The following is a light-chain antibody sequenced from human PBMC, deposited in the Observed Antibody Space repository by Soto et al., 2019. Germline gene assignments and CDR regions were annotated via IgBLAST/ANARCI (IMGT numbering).Light chain of an antibody. V-gene: IGKV1-9*01. CDR3: QQFNSYPPP. Sequence: DIQLTQSPSFLSASVGDRVTITCRASQGIGSFLAWYQQKPGKAPRLLIYSASTLQSGVSLRFSGSGSGTEFTLTISSLQSEYFATYYCQQFNSYPPPFGQGTKVEIK. CDR2: SAS. CDR1: QGIGSF. J-gene: IGKJ1*01.